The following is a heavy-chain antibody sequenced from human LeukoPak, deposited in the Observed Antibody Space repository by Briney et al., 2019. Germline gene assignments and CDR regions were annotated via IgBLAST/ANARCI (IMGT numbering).Heavy chain of an antibody. Sequence: ASVKVSRKVSGYTLTELSMHWVRQAPGKGLEWVGGFDPEDGETIYAQKFQGRVTMTEDTSTDTAYMELSSLRSEDTAVYYCATDPQWELGESAFDIWGQGTMVTVSS. J-gene: IGHJ3*02. V-gene: IGHV1-24*01. CDR1: GYTLTELS. CDR2: FDPEDGET. D-gene: IGHD1-26*01. CDR3: ATDPQWELGESAFDI.